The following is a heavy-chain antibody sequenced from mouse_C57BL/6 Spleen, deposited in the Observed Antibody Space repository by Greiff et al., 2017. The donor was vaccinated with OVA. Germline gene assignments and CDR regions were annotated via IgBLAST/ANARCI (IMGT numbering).Heavy chain of an antibody. V-gene: IGHV14-2*01. D-gene: IGHD4-1*01. Sequence: VQLQQPGAELVKPGSSVKLSCTASGYTINGYYMHWVKQRPKQGLEWIGKIDPADSETNYAPKFQGKATITADTSSNTAYLQLSSLTSEDTAVYYCVGGRSDYYAVDYWGQGTAVTVSS. CDR3: VGGRSDYYAVDY. J-gene: IGHJ4*01. CDR2: IDPADSET. CDR1: GYTINGYY.